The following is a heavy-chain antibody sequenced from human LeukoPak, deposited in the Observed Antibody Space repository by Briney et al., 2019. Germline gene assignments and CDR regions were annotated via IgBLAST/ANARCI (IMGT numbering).Heavy chain of an antibody. V-gene: IGHV3-23*01. CDR2: ISGSDGRT. Sequence: GGSLRLSCAASGLTFSNYAMSWVRQAPGKGLEWVSSISGSDGRTNYADSVKGRFTISRDNSKNTLYLQMNSLRAEDTAVYYCARDHEQWLVPDCWGQGTLVTVSS. D-gene: IGHD6-19*01. CDR1: GLTFSNYA. J-gene: IGHJ4*02. CDR3: ARDHEQWLVPDC.